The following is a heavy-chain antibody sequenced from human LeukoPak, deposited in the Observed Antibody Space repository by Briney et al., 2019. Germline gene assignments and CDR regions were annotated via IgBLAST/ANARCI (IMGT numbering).Heavy chain of an antibody. J-gene: IGHJ4*02. V-gene: IGHV3-43*02. D-gene: IGHD6-13*01. CDR1: GFTFDDYA. CDR3: AKDSYSSSWYVDFDY. Sequence: GGSLRLSCAASGFTFDDYAMHWVRQAPGKGLEWVSLISGDGGSTYYADSVKGRFAISRDNSKNSLYLQMNSLRTEDTALYYCAKDSYSSSWYVDFDYWGQGTLVTVSS. CDR2: ISGDGGST.